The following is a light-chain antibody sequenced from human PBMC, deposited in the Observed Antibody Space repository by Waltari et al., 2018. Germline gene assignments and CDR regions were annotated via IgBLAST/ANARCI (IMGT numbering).Light chain of an antibody. V-gene: IGKV2-28*01. J-gene: IGKJ1*01. CDR2: LGS. CDR3: MQALQTPWT. Sequence: DIVMTQSPLSLPVTRGEPASIPFMSSQSLLHSNGYNYLDWYLQKPGQSPQLQIYLGSNRASGVPDRFSGSGSGTDFTLKISRVEAEDVGVYYCMQALQTPWTFGQGTKVEIK. CDR1: QSLLHSNGYNY.